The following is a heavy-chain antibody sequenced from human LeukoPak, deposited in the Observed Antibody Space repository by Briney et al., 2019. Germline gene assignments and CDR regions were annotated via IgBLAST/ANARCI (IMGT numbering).Heavy chain of an antibody. CDR3: AEDLVGATYYYYGMDV. V-gene: IGHV3-23*01. CDR2: ISGSGDST. Sequence: GGSLRLSCAASGLTFSSYALSWVRQAPGKGLEWVSAISGSGDSTYYADSVKGRFTISRDNSKNTVYVQMNSLRAEDTAVYYCAEDLVGATYYYYGMDVWGQGTTVTVSS. J-gene: IGHJ6*02. CDR1: GLTFSSYA. D-gene: IGHD1-26*01.